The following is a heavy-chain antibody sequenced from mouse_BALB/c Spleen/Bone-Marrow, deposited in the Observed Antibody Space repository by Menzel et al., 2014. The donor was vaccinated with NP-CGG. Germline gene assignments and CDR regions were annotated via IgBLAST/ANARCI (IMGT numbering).Heavy chain of an antibody. V-gene: IGHV1S81*02. CDR3: TRGRTWDFDY. Sequence: QVQLKQSGAELVEPGASVKLSCKASGYTFTSYYMYWVKQRPGQGLEWIGEINPSNGGTNFNEKLKSRATLTVDKSSSTAYMQLSSLTSEDSAVYYCTRGRTWDFDYWGQGTTLTVSS. CDR2: INPSNGGT. CDR1: GYTFTSYY. D-gene: IGHD4-1*01. J-gene: IGHJ2*01.